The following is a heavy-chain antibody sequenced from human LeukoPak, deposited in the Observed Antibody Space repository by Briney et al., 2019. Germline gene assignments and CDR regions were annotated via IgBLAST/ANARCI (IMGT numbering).Heavy chain of an antibody. Sequence: GGSLRLSCAASGFTFSHAWMSWVRQAPGKGLEWVGRIKSKTDGGTTDYAAPVKGRFTISRDDSKNTLYLQMNSQKTEDTAVYYCNTYYDFWSGFYMLHFDYRGQGTLVTVSS. V-gene: IGHV3-15*01. J-gene: IGHJ4*02. D-gene: IGHD3-3*01. CDR1: GFTFSHAW. CDR2: IKSKTDGGTT. CDR3: NTYYDFWSGFYMLHFDY.